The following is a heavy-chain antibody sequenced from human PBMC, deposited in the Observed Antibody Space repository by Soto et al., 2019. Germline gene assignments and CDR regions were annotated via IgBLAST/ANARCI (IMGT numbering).Heavy chain of an antibody. D-gene: IGHD2-21*01. V-gene: IGHV2-5*01. Sequence: SGPTLVNPTQTLTLTCSFSGFSLSTSGVGVGWIRQPPGKAPEWLGIIYWNDDKRYSPSLKTRVTITKDTSRNQVVLIMTSVEADDNATSYCEPEHSGWRWLPDVWGQGTTVTVSS. CDR2: IYWNDDK. J-gene: IGHJ6*02. CDR3: EPEHSGWRWLPDV. CDR1: GFSLSTSGVG.